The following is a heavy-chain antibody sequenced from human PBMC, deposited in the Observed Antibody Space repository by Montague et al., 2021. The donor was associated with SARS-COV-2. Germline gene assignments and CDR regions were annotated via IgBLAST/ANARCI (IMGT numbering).Heavy chain of an antibody. CDR2: INHGGST. V-gene: IGHV4-34*01. Sequence: SETLSLTCAVHGGSFSTYSWNWIRQPPGKGLEWIGEINHGGSTNYNLSLTLRVTISADTSKSQFPMKLTFVAAADTAVYYCACLGGGVVPSPILGVGRYYSSYYRDVGGKGPRVTVSS. D-gene: IGHD2-15*01. J-gene: IGHJ6*03. CDR3: ACLGGGVVPSPILGVGRYYSSYYRDV. CDR1: GGSFSTYS.